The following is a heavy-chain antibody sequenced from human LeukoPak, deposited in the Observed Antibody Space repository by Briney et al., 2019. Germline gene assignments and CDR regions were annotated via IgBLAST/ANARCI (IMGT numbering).Heavy chain of an antibody. V-gene: IGHV3-21*01. J-gene: IGHJ3*02. Sequence: PGGSLRLSCVASGFTFSSYSINWVRQAPGKGLEWVSSISSNSNFIYYADSLKGRFTISRDNAKNSLYLQMNSLRAEDTAVYYCARDSGLTTTDSFDIWGQGTVVTVSS. CDR3: ARDSGLTTTDSFDI. CDR2: ISSNSNFI. D-gene: IGHD4-17*01. CDR1: GFTFSSYS.